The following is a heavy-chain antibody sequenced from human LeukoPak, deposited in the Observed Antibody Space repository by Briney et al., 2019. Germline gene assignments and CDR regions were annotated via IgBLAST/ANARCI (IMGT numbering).Heavy chain of an antibody. CDR2: IYTSGST. J-gene: IGHJ4*02. V-gene: IGHV4-4*07. Sequence: KPSETLSLTCTVSGGSISSYYWSWIRQPAGKGLEWIGRIYTSGSTNYNPSLKSRVTMSVDTSKNQFSLKLSSVTAADTAVYYCASHYDSSGYYYEVWGQGTLVTVSS. D-gene: IGHD3-22*01. CDR3: ASHYDSSGYYYEV. CDR1: GGSISSYY.